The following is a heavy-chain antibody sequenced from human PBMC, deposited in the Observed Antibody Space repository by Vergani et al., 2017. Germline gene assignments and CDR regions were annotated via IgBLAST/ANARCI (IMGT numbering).Heavy chain of an antibody. V-gene: IGHV2-70*04. D-gene: IGHD5-24*01. CDR3: AQILSKNGYNNDAFEI. CDR1: GFSVNSHPMR. J-gene: IGHJ3*02. Sequence: QVTLKESGPALVKPTQTLTLTCTLSGFSVNSHPMRVIWIRQPPGKALEWLERIDWDDDKFYDRSLNTRLTISKDTSKNQVILRMTNMHPVDTAMYYCAQILSKNGYNNDAFEIWGQGTMVIVSS. CDR2: IDWDDDK.